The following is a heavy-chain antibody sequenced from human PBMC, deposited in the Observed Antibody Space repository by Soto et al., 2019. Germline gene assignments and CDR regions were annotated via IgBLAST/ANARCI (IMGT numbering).Heavy chain of an antibody. Sequence: QIQLLQSGAEVKKPGASVKVTCKASGYTLRNFGISWVRQAPGQGLEWMGWISAYNANANYAQKFQGRLTMTADTSTSTAYMELRSLRSDDTAVYYCARENSYFDYWRQGTLVTVSS. CDR3: ARENSYFDY. J-gene: IGHJ4*02. CDR1: GYTLRNFG. V-gene: IGHV1-18*01. CDR2: ISAYNANA.